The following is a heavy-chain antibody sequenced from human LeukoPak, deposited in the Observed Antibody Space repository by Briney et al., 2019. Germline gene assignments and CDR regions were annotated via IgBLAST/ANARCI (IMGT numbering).Heavy chain of an antibody. CDR2: IWYDGSNK. Sequence: GGSLKLSCAASGFTFSSYGMHWVRQAPGKGLEWVAVIWYDGSNKYYADSVKGRFTISRDNSKNTLYLQMNSLRAEDTAVYYCAKDLVVGARFDYWGQGTLVTVSS. V-gene: IGHV3-33*06. D-gene: IGHD1-26*01. J-gene: IGHJ4*02. CDR1: GFTFSSYG. CDR3: AKDLVVGARFDY.